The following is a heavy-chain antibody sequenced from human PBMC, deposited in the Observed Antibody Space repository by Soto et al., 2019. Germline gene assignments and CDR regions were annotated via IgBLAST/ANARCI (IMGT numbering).Heavy chain of an antibody. CDR2: ITYSGSST. CDR1: GFTFSNYA. D-gene: IGHD6-19*01. CDR3: AKTSGRSCWYPFDY. V-gene: IGHV3-23*01. J-gene: IGHJ4*02. Sequence: EVQLLESGGGLVQPGGSLRLSCAASGFTFSNYAMTWVRQTPGKGLEWVSTITYSGSSTDYADSVKGRFTISRANSRHTLYLQMNSLSVADTAVYYCAKTSGRSCWYPFDYWGQGTLVTVSS.